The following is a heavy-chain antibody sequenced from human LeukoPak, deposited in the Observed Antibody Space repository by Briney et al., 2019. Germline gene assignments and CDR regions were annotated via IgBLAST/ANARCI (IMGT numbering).Heavy chain of an antibody. CDR1: GGTFSSYA. CDR2: IIPILGIA. Sequence: SVKVSCKASGGTFSSYAISWVRQAPGQGLEWMGRIIPILGIANYAQKFQGRVTITADKSTSTAYMELSSLRSEDTAVYYCASRPPYYYGSGITRPEYFQRWGQGTLVTVSS. V-gene: IGHV1-69*04. D-gene: IGHD3-10*01. J-gene: IGHJ1*01. CDR3: ASRPPYYYGSGITRPEYFQR.